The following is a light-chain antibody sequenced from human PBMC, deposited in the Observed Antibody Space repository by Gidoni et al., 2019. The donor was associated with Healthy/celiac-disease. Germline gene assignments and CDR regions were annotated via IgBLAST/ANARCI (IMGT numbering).Light chain of an antibody. Sequence: EIVMTQSPATLSVSPGERATLSCRASQSVSSNLAWYQQKPGQAPRLLIYCASTRATGIPARFSGSGSGTEFTLTISSLQSEDFAVYYCQQYNNWHTFGQGTKLEIK. J-gene: IGKJ2*01. CDR1: QSVSSN. CDR3: QQYNNWHT. V-gene: IGKV3-15*01. CDR2: CAS.